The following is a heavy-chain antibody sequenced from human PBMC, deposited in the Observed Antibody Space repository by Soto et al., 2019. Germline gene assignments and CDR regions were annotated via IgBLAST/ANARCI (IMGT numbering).Heavy chain of an antibody. CDR3: ARGRYSYDSSGDGPAWAGMDV. D-gene: IGHD3-22*01. J-gene: IGHJ6*02. V-gene: IGHV4-61*02. Sequence: PSETLSLTCIVSGGSVSSGSYYWSWIRQPAGKGLEWIGRIYTSGSTNYNPSLKSRVTMSVDTSQNQFSLKLSSVTAADTAVYYCARGRYSYDSSGDGPAWAGMDVWGQGTTVTVS. CDR2: IYTSGST. CDR1: GGSVSSGSYY.